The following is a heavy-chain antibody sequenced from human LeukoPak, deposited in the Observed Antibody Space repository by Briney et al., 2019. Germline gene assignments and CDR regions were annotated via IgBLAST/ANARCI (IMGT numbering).Heavy chain of an antibody. J-gene: IGHJ3*02. CDR1: GFMFSSYW. CDR3: ARGPGAFDI. CDR2: INSDGSST. D-gene: IGHD2-2*01. Sequence: PGGSLRLSCVASGFMFSSYWMNWVRQAPGKGLVWVSRINSDGSSTSYADSVKGRFTISRDNAKNTRFLQMNSLRAEDTAVYYCARGPGAFDIWGQGTMVTVSS. V-gene: IGHV3-74*01.